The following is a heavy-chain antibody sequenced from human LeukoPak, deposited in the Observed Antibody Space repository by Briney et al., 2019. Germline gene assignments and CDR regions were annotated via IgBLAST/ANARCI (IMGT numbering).Heavy chain of an antibody. J-gene: IGHJ6*03. CDR2: INPSGGST. V-gene: IGHV1-46*01. D-gene: IGHD3-10*01. CDR1: GYTFTSYY. CDR3: ARGMYYYGSGSYYNASHYYYYMDV. Sequence: ASVKVSCKASGYTFTSYYIHWVRQVPGQGLEWMGFINPSGGSTSYALKFQGRVTMTRDMSTGTVYMELSSLRSEDTAVYYCARGMYYYGSGSYYNASHYYYYMDVWGKGTTVTISS.